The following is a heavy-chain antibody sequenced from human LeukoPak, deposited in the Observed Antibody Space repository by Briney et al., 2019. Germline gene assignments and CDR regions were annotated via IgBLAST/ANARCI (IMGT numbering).Heavy chain of an antibody. J-gene: IGHJ4*02. V-gene: IGHV3-21*01. CDR3: ARAEWELLGPDY. CDR1: GFTFSSYS. D-gene: IGHD1-26*01. CDR2: ISSSSSYI. Sequence: RSGGSLRLSCAASGFTFSSYSMNWVRQAPGQGLEWVSSISSSSSYIYYSDSVKGRFTISRDNAKNSLYLQMNSLRAEDTAVYYCARAEWELLGPDYWGQGTLVTVSS.